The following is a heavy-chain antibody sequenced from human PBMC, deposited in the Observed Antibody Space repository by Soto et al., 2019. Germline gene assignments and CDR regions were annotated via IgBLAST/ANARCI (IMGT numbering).Heavy chain of an antibody. Sequence: EVQLVESGGGLVQPGRSLRLSCAASGFTFDDYAMHCVRQVPGKGLEWVSGINWNSGSIGYGDYVKGRFAISRDNAKNSLHLQMNSLSAEDTAFYYCVKDESINWYSGHFRHWGQGTLVTVSS. CDR3: VKDESINWYSGHFRH. D-gene: IGHD6-13*01. CDR2: INWNSGSI. CDR1: GFTFDDYA. V-gene: IGHV3-9*01. J-gene: IGHJ1*01.